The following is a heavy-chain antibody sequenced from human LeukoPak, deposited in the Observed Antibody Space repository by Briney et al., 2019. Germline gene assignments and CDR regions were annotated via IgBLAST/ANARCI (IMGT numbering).Heavy chain of an antibody. Sequence: GASVKVSCKASGGTFSSYAISWVRQAPGQGLEWMGGIIPIFGTANYAQKFQGRVTITADKSTSTAYMELSRLRSDDTAVYYCARTRGVELQDCFDYWGQGTLVTVSS. J-gene: IGHJ4*02. V-gene: IGHV1-69*06. D-gene: IGHD1-26*01. CDR2: IIPIFGTA. CDR3: ARTRGVELQDCFDY. CDR1: GGTFSSYA.